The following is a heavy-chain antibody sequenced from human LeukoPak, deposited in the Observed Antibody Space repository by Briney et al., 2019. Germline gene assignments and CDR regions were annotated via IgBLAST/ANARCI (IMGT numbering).Heavy chain of an antibody. V-gene: IGHV3-23*01. J-gene: IGHJ5*02. CDR2: LSGSGDAT. CDR3: AKDQDSMVRGIIWMNNWFDP. Sequence: GGSLRLSCAASGFTFSSYAMSWARQAPGKGLEWVSALSGSGDATYYADSVKGRFTISRDNSKNTLYLQMNSLRAEDTAVYYCAKDQDSMVRGIIWMNNWFDPWGQGTLVTVSS. CDR1: GFTFSSYA. D-gene: IGHD3-10*01.